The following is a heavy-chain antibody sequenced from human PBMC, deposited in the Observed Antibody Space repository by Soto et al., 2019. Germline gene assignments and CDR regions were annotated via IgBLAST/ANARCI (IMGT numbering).Heavy chain of an antibody. J-gene: IGHJ6*02. CDR1: CGSISSSSYY. CDR2: IYYSGST. V-gene: IGHV4-39*01. CDR3: ARRLYYYYGMDV. D-gene: IGHD4-17*01. Sequence: SETLSLTCTVSCGSISSSSYYWGWIRQPPGKGLEWIGSIYYSGSTYYNPSLKSRVTISVDTSKNQFSLKLSSVTAADTAVYYCARRLYYYYGMDVWGQGTTVTVSS.